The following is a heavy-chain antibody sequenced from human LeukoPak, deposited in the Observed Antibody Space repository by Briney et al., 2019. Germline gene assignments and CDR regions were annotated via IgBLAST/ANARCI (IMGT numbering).Heavy chain of an antibody. D-gene: IGHD1-26*01. CDR2: ISYDGSNK. CDR3: AKVGGSYASAFDY. CDR1: GFTFSSYG. J-gene: IGHJ4*02. V-gene: IGHV3-30*18. Sequence: GRSLRLSCAASGFTFSSYGMHSVRQAPGKGLEWVAVISYDGSNKYYADSVKGRFTISRDNPKNTLYLQIDSLRAEDTAVYYCAKVGGSYASAFDYWGQGTLVTVSS.